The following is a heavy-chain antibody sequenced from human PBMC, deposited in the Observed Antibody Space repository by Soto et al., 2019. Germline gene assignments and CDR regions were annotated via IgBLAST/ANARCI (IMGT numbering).Heavy chain of an antibody. CDR1: GGSVSSGSYY. CDR2: IYYSGST. J-gene: IGHJ4*02. V-gene: IGHV4-61*01. Sequence: PSETLSLTCTVSGGSVSSGSYYWSWIRQPPGKGLEWIGYIYYSGSTNYNPSLNSRVTISVDTSKNQFSLKLSSVTAADTAVYYCARAVTTVDYWGQGTLVTVSS. D-gene: IGHD4-17*01. CDR3: ARAVTTVDY.